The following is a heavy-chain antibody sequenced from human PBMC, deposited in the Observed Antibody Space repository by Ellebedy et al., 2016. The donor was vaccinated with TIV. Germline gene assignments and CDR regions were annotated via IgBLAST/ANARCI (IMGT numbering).Heavy chain of an antibody. CDR1: GYTFSNYG. CDR2: ISAYDGNT. V-gene: IGHV1-18*01. Sequence: ASVKVSXXASGYTFSNYGITWVRQAPGQGLEWMAWISAYDGNTNYAQKLQGRVTLTTDTSTTTAYMELRSLRSDDTAVYYCARKPRDNPLDYWGQGTLVTVSS. D-gene: IGHD1-1*01. CDR3: ARKPRDNPLDY. J-gene: IGHJ4*02.